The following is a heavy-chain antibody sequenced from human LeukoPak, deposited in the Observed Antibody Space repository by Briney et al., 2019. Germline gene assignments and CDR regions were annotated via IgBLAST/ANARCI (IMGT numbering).Heavy chain of an antibody. V-gene: IGHV1-2*06. CDR3: AREAIYGDYRY. D-gene: IGHD4-17*01. CDR1: GYTFTGYY. CDR2: INPNSGGT. J-gene: IGHJ4*02. Sequence: ASVKVSCTASGYTFTGYYMHWVRQAPGQGLEWMGRINPNSGGTNYAQKFQGRVTMTRDTSISTAYMELSRLRSDDTAVYYCAREAIYGDYRYWGQGTLVTVSS.